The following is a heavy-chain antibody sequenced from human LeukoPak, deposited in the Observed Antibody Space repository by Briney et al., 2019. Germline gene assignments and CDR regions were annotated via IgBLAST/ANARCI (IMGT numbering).Heavy chain of an antibody. CDR1: GGSISSYY. Sequence: PSETLSLTCTVSGGSISSYYWSWIRQPPGKGLEWIGYIYYSGSTNYNPSLKSRVTISVDTSKNQFSLKLSSVTAADTAVYYCARNKAAAGTADYWGQGTLVTVSS. CDR2: IYYSGST. V-gene: IGHV4-59*01. CDR3: ARNKAAAGTADY. J-gene: IGHJ4*02. D-gene: IGHD6-13*01.